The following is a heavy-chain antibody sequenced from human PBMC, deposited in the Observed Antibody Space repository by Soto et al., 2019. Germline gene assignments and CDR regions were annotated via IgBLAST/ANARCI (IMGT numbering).Heavy chain of an antibody. V-gene: IGHV1-69*12. Sequence: QVQLVQSGAEVKKPGSSVKVSCKASGGTFSSYTINWVRQAPGQGLEWMGGIIPIFDTANYAQKFQGRVTITADEYTSTAYMELSSLRSEDTAVYYCARVPRLFVSGSYYPQWGQGTLVTVSS. CDR2: IIPIFDTA. CDR3: ARVPRLFVSGSYYPQ. D-gene: IGHD3-10*01. J-gene: IGHJ4*02. CDR1: GGTFSSYT.